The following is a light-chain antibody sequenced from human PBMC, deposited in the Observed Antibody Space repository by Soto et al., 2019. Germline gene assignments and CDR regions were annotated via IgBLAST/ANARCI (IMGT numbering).Light chain of an antibody. CDR2: GSS. CDR1: QSVDSDY. CDR3: QQYGNSFYT. J-gene: IGKJ2*01. V-gene: IGKV3-20*01. Sequence: EIVLTQSPGTLSLSPRERATLSCRASQSVDSDYLAWYQQKPGQAPRLLIYGSSSRATGIPDRFSGSGSGTDFTLTISGLEPEDFAVYYCQQYGNSFYTFGQGTKLEIK.